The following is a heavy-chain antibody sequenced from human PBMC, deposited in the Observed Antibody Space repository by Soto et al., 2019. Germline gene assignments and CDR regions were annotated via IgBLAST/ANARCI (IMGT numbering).Heavy chain of an antibody. V-gene: IGHV3-7*04. CDR1: GFTFSSYW. Sequence: EVQLVESGGGLVQPGGSLRLSCAASGFTFSSYWMSWVRQAPGKGLEWVANIKQDGSEKYYVDSVKGRFTISRDNAKNSRYLQMNSLRAEDTAVYYCARERSSGWTYYFDYWGQGTLVTVSS. D-gene: IGHD6-19*01. J-gene: IGHJ4*02. CDR2: IKQDGSEK. CDR3: ARERSSGWTYYFDY.